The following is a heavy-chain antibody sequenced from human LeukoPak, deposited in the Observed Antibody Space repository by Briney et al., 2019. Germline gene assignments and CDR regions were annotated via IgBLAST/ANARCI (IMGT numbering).Heavy chain of an antibody. CDR3: ASSRRVPGVSIGYFDY. CDR2: INHSGST. Sequence: PSETLSLTCAVYGGSFSGYYWSWIRQPPGKGLEWIGEINHSGSTNYNPSLKSRVTISVDTSKNHFSLRLSSVTAADTAVYYCASSRRVPGVSIGYFDYWGLGTLVTVSS. J-gene: IGHJ4*02. V-gene: IGHV4-34*01. D-gene: IGHD3-10*01. CDR1: GGSFSGYY.